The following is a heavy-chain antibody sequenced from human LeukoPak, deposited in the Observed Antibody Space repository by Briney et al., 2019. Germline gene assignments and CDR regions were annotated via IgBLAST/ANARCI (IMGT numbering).Heavy chain of an antibody. CDR1: GFTFSSYA. V-gene: IGHV3-23*01. CDR3: AKDRRGYSGYDYYFDY. J-gene: IGHJ4*02. Sequence: GGSLRLSCAASGFTFSSYAMSWVRQAPGKGLEWVSGISGSGGSTYYADSVKGRFTISRDNSKSTLYLQMNSLRAEDTAVYYCAKDRRGYSGYDYYFDYWGQGTLVTVSS. CDR2: ISGSGGST. D-gene: IGHD5-12*01.